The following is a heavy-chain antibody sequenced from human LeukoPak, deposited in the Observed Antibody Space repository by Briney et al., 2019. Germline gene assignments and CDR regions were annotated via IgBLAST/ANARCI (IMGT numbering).Heavy chain of an antibody. CDR2: ISGSSSYI. CDR3: ARGGPPIYYYYYYMDV. J-gene: IGHJ6*03. V-gene: IGHV3-21*01. D-gene: IGHD2-15*01. CDR1: GFTFSSYS. Sequence: PGGSLRLSCAASGFTFSSYSMNWARQAPGKGLEWVSSISGSSSYIYYADSVKGRFTISRDNAKNSLYLQMNSLRAEDTAVYYCARGGPPIYYYYYYMDVWGKGTTVTVSS.